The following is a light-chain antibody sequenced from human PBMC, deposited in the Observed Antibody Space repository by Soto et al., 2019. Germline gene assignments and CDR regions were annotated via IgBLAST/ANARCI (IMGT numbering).Light chain of an antibody. V-gene: IGKV3-20*01. CDR3: QQYGRYVT. J-gene: IGKJ4*01. CDR2: GAS. CDR1: QSVSNNQ. Sequence: EIVLTQSPGTLYLSPGERATLSCRASQSVSNNQLTWYQQKPGQTPNVLIYGASTRGTGIPDRFSGSGSGTVFTRTISRLEPEDFAVYYCQQYGRYVTLGGGTKVEIK.